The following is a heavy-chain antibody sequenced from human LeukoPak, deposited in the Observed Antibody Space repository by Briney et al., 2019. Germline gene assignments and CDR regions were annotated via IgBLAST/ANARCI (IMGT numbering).Heavy chain of an antibody. CDR3: ARNYYSYYFDY. Sequence: SETLSLTCAVSGGSISSGNWWSWVRQPPGKGLEWIGEIYHSGSTNYNPSLKSRVTISVDKSKNQFSLELSSVTAADTAVYYCARNYYSYYFDYWGQGTLVTVSS. D-gene: IGHD3-10*01. CDR1: GGSISSGNW. J-gene: IGHJ4*02. V-gene: IGHV4-4*02. CDR2: IYHSGST.